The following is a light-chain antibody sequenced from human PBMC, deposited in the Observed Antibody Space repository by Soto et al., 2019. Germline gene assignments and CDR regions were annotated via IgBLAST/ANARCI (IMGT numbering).Light chain of an antibody. J-gene: IGLJ2*01. Sequence: QSVLTQPPSASGSPGQSVTISCTGTSSDVGGYNYVSWYQQHPGKAPKLMIYEVIKRPSGVPDRFSGSRSGNTASLTVSGLQAEDEADYYFTSYAGSNIPVFGGGTKLTVL. V-gene: IGLV2-8*01. CDR1: SSDVGGYNY. CDR2: EVI. CDR3: TSYAGSNIPV.